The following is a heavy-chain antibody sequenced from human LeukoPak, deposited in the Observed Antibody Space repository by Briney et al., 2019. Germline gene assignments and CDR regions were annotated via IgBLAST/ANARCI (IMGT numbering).Heavy chain of an antibody. D-gene: IGHD1-26*01. CDR1: GFTFSSYW. CDR2: IKQDGSEK. V-gene: IGHV3-7*03. Sequence: GGSLRLSCAASGFTFSSYWMSWVRQAPGKGLEWVANIKQDGSEKYYVDSVKGRFTISRDNAKNSLYLQMNSLRAEDTAVYYCARDRVGATDYFDYWGQGTLVTVSS. J-gene: IGHJ4*02. CDR3: ARDRVGATDYFDY.